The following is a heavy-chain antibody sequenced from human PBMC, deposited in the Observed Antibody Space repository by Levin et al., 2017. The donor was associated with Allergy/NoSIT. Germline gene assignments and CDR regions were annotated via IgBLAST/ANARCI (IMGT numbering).Heavy chain of an antibody. CDR1: RITFEAYS. Sequence: GGSLRLSCAASRITFEAYSMHWVRQGPGKGLEWVAGISWNGGSIGYADSVRGRFTISRDNSKKSLFLHMNSLRLEDTALYYCVKDTYSGFDWGGLGPFDMWGQGTMVTVSS. V-gene: IGHV3-9*01. J-gene: IGHJ3*02. D-gene: IGHD5-12*01. CDR3: VKDTYSGFDWGGLGPFDM. CDR2: ISWNGGSI.